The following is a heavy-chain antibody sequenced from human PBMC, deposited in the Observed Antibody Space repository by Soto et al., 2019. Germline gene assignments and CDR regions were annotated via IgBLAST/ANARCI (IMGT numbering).Heavy chain of an antibody. D-gene: IGHD2-21*02. CDR1: GGSISTRTYY. Sequence: SETLSLTCNVSGGSISTRTYYWGRIRQPPGKGLEWIGSIYYSGSTYYNPSLKSRVTISVDTSKNQFSLKLSSVTAADTAVYYCASNCGGGCYHRDDAFDIWGQGTMVTVSS. V-gene: IGHV4-39*07. CDR2: IYYSGST. CDR3: ASNCGGGCYHRDDAFDI. J-gene: IGHJ3*02.